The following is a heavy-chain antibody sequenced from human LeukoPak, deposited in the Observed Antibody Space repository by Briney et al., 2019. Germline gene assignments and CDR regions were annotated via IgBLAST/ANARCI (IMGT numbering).Heavy chain of an antibody. Sequence: GGSLRLSCATSGFTFDDYAMHWVRQAPGKGLEWVSLISGDSGTTYYADSVKGRFTISRDNSMNTLYLQMNSLRAEDTAVYYCAKVLSLRHFDWVLYIDHWGQGTLVTVSS. D-gene: IGHD3-9*01. CDR1: GFTFDDYA. CDR2: ISGDSGTT. J-gene: IGHJ4*02. V-gene: IGHV3-43*02. CDR3: AKVLSLRHFDWVLYIDH.